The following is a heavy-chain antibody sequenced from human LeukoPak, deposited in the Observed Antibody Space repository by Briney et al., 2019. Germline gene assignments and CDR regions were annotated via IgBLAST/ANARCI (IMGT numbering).Heavy chain of an antibody. J-gene: IGHJ4*02. Sequence: GGSLRLSCAASGFTFSSYWMHWVRQAPGKGLVWVSRIHSDGSSTSYADSVRGRFTISRDDAKSTLYLQMSSLRAEDTAVYYCARSGWPYYFDYWGQGTLVTVSS. CDR3: ARSGWPYYFDY. V-gene: IGHV3-74*01. CDR2: IHSDGSST. D-gene: IGHD3-22*01. CDR1: GFTFSSYW.